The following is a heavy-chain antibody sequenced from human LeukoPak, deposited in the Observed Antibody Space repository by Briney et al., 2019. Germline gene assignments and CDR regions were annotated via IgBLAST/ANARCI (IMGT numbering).Heavy chain of an antibody. CDR1: GGTFSSYA. V-gene: IGHV1-69*04. Sequence: ASVKVSCKASGGTFSSYAIIWVRQAPGQGLEWMGRIIPILGIANYAQKFQGRVTITADKSTSTAYMELSSLRSEDTAVYYCARLDCSGGSCYSSAFDIWGQGTMVTVSS. J-gene: IGHJ3*02. CDR3: ARLDCSGGSCYSSAFDI. D-gene: IGHD2-15*01. CDR2: IIPILGIA.